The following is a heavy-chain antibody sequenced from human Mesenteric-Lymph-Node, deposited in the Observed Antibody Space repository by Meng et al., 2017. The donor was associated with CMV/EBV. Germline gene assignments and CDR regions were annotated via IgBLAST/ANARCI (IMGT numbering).Heavy chain of an antibody. CDR2: IYWDDDK. CDR3: ALMRVSYGDYFDS. CDR1: AFPLSTNGVG. Sequence: FSAFPLSTNGVGMGWIRQPPGKALEWLALIYWDDDKRYSPSQKSRLTITKDTSKTQVVLTMTNLDPVDTAPYYCALMRVSYGDYFDSWGQGTLVTVSS. D-gene: IGHD4-17*01. J-gene: IGHJ4*02. V-gene: IGHV2-5*02.